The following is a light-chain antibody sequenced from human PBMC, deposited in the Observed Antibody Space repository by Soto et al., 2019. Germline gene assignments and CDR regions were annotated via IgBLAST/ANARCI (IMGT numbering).Light chain of an antibody. CDR1: SSYVGAYNF. J-gene: IGLJ1*01. V-gene: IGLV2-14*01. Sequence: QSALTQPASVSGSPGQSITISCTGTSSYVGAYNFVSWYHQHPGKVPKLTIFDVRHRPSGVSTRFSGSKSGNTASLTISGLQAEDEADYFCSSYTTSSTVVFGTGTKVTVL. CDR3: SSYTTSSTVV. CDR2: DVR.